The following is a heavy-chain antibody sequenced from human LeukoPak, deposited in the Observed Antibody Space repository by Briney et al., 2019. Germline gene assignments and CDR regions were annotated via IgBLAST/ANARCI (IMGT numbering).Heavy chain of an antibody. CDR1: GFTFSSYG. CDR2: ISYDGSNK. D-gene: IGHD3-10*01. CDR3: AKNYYGSGSYYTAFKD. V-gene: IGHV3-30*18. Sequence: GGSLRLSCAASGFTFSSYGMHWVRQAPGKGLEWVAVISYDGSNKYYADSVKGRFTISRDNSKNTLYLQMNSLRAEDTPVYYCAKNYYGSGSYYTAFKDWGQGTLVTVSS. J-gene: IGHJ4*02.